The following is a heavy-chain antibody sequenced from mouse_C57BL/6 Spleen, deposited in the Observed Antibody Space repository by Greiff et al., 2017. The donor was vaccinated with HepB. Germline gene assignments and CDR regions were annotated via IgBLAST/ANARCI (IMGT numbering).Heavy chain of an antibody. CDR3: ARVNLDYFDY. CDR2: INYDGSST. V-gene: IGHV5-16*01. CDR1: GFTFSDYY. Sequence: EVMLVESAGGLVQPGRSMKLSCTASGFTFSDYYMAWVRQVPEKGLEWVANINYDGSSTYYLDSLKSRFIISRDNAKNILYLQMSSLKSEDTATYYCARVNLDYFDYWGQGTTLTVSS. J-gene: IGHJ2*01.